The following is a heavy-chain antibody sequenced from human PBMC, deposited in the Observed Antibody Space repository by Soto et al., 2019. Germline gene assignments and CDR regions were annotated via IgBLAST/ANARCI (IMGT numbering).Heavy chain of an antibody. V-gene: IGHV4-31*03. Sequence: PSETLSLTCTVSGVSISSHNYYWNWIRHPPGKGLEWIGFISYSGSTHYNPSLNSRVFISADKSNNRFSLRLTSVTAADTAMYYCAGEEASRIERWFDPWGQGTLVTVSS. CDR3: AGEEASRIERWFDP. J-gene: IGHJ5*02. CDR1: GVSISSHNYY. CDR2: ISYSGST.